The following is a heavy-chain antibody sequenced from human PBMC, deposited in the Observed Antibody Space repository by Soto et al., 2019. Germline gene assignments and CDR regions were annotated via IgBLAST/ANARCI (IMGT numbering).Heavy chain of an antibody. CDR1: GFTFSNAW. Sequence: GGSLRLSCAASGFTFSNAWMSWVRQAPGKGLEWVGRIKSKTDGGTTDYAAPVKGRFTISRDDSKNTLYLQMNSLKTEDTAVYYCTTDRPLYGDYRLGAFDIWGQGTIVTVSS. J-gene: IGHJ3*02. D-gene: IGHD4-17*01. CDR2: IKSKTDGGTT. V-gene: IGHV3-15*01. CDR3: TTDRPLYGDYRLGAFDI.